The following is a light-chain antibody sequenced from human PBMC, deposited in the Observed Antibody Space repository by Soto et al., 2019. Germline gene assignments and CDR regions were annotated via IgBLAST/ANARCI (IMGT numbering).Light chain of an antibody. CDR3: QQYNNWPRWT. Sequence: EIVTTQSPATLSVSPGERATLSCRASQSVSSNLAWYQQKPGQAPRLLIYGASTRATGIPARFSGSGSGTEFTLTISSLQSEDFAVYYCQQYNNWPRWTFGQGTKVE. J-gene: IGKJ1*01. CDR1: QSVSSN. V-gene: IGKV3-15*01. CDR2: GAS.